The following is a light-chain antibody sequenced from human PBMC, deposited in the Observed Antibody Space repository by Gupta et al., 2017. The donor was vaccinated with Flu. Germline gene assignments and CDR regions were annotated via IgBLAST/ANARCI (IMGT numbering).Light chain of an antibody. J-gene: IGKJ3*01. Sequence: VTLGGPASISCRSSQCRRESNGYNCLDWYRQKPWRAPQLLIYLGSNRAYGVPDRISGSGLGTDFTLKVSRVEAEDVGVYYCRQELQTPCAFGHGTKVDIK. V-gene: IGKV2-28*01. CDR3: RQELQTPCA. CDR1: QCRRESNGYNC. CDR2: LGS.